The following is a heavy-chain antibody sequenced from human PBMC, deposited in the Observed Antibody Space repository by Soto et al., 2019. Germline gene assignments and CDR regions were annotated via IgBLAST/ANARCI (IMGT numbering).Heavy chain of an antibody. V-gene: IGHV3-74*01. D-gene: IGHD3-22*01. J-gene: IGHJ4*02. Sequence: GGSLRLSCAASGFTFSSYWMHWVRQAPGKGLVWVSRINRDGSSTNYADFVKGRFTISRDNAKNTLYLQMNSLRVEDTAVYYCARDPPTDYYDSSGYAVGYWGQGT. CDR1: GFTFSSYW. CDR3: ARDPPTDYYDSSGYAVGY. CDR2: INRDGSST.